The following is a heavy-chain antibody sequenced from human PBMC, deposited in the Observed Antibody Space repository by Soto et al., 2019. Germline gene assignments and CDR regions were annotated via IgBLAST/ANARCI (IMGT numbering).Heavy chain of an antibody. CDR3: ARETFIVVVPAARRFDP. D-gene: IGHD2-2*01. J-gene: IGHJ5*02. CDR2: INSDGSST. V-gene: IGHV3-74*01. Sequence: GGSLRLSCAASGFTFSSYWMHWVRQAPGKGLVWVSRINSDGSSTSYADSVKGRFTISRDNAKNTLYLQMNSLRAEDTAVYYCARETFIVVVPAARRFDPWGQGTLVTVSS. CDR1: GFTFSSYW.